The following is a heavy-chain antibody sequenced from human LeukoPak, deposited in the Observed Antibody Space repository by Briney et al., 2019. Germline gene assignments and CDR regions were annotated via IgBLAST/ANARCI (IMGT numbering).Heavy chain of an antibody. CDR1: GFTFGDYA. J-gene: IGHJ6*02. CDR3: VRITPLHEGGYNYYGMDV. Sequence: GGSLRLSYTASGFTFGDYAMSWFRQAPGKGLEWVGFIRSKAYGGTTEYAASVKGRLTISRDDSKNSLYLQMNSLKTEDTAVYYCVRITPLHEGGYNYYGMDVWGQGTTVTVSS. D-gene: IGHD3-16*01. CDR2: IRSKAYGGTT. V-gene: IGHV3-49*03.